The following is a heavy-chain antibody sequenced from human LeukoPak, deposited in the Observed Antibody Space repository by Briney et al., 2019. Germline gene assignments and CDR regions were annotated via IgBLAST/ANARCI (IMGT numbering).Heavy chain of an antibody. D-gene: IGHD3-10*01. J-gene: IGHJ4*02. CDR2: IYYSGST. V-gene: IGHV4-59*01. CDR1: GGSISSYY. Sequence: QVQLQESGPGLVKPSETLSLTCTVSGGSISSYYWSWIRQPPGKGLEWIGHIYYSGSTNYNPSLKSRVTISVDTSKNQFSLKLSSVTAADTAVYYCARAVLLWFGEYYFDYWGQGTLVTVSS. CDR3: ARAVLLWFGEYYFDY.